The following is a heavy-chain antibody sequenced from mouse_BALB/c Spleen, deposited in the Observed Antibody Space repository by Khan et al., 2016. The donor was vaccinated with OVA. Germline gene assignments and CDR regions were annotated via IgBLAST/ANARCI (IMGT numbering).Heavy chain of an antibody. Sequence: EVQLVESGRGLVQPGGSRKLSCAASGYTFNSYGIHWVRQAPEKGLEWVAYISGYSNTIYYADTVKGRFTISRDTSKNTLFLQMTSLMSEDTAMYYGATTSCYEYDMDYWGPGTSVTVS. J-gene: IGHJ4*01. CDR3: ATTSCYEYDMDY. V-gene: IGHV5-17*02. CDR2: ISGYSNTI. D-gene: IGHD2-4*01. CDR1: GYTFNSYG.